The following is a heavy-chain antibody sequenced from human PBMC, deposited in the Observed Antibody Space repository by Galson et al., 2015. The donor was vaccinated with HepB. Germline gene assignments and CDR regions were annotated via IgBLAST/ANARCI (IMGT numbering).Heavy chain of an antibody. CDR1: GYSFTSYW. Sequence: QSGAEVKKPGEYLRISCKGSGYSFTSYWISWVRQMPGKGLEWMGRIDPSDSYTNYSPSFQGHVTISADKSISTAYLQWSSLKASDTAMYYCASTDSARLWFGEPLNDYWGQGTLVTVSS. V-gene: IGHV5-10-1*01. D-gene: IGHD3-10*01. J-gene: IGHJ4*02. CDR3: ASTDSARLWFGEPLNDY. CDR2: IDPSDSYT.